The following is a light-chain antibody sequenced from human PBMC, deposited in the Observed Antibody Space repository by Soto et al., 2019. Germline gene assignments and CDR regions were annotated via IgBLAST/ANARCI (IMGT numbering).Light chain of an antibody. J-gene: IGLJ3*02. Sequence: QSVLTQPASVSGSPGQSITISCTGTNSDVGSYNLVSWYQQHPGQAPKLMIFEGSKRPSGVSNRLSGSKSGNTASLTISGLQAEDEADYYCCSYAGSSVWVFGGGTQVTVL. CDR2: EGS. CDR3: CSYAGSSVWV. CDR1: NSDVGSYNL. V-gene: IGLV2-23*01.